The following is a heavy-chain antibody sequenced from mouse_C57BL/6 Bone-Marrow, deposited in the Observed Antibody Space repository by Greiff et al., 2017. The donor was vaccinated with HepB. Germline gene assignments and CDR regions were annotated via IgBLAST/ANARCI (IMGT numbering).Heavy chain of an antibody. J-gene: IGHJ1*03. CDR1: GYSITSGYY. V-gene: IGHV3-6*01. Sequence: EVQLVESGPGLVKPSQSLSLTCSVTGYSITSGYYWNWIRQFPGNKLEWMGYISYDGSNNYNPSLKNRISITRDTSKNQFFLKLNSVTTEDTATYYCASRLWYFDVWGTETTVTVSS. CDR3: ASRLWYFDV. CDR2: ISYDGSN.